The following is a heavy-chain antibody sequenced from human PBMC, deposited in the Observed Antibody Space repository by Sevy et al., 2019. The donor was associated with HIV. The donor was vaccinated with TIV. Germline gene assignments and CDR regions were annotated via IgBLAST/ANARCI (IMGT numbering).Heavy chain of an antibody. CDR2: ITGGGGGTT. Sequence: GGSLRLSCAASGFTFSSDAMSWVRQAPGKGLEWVSTITGGGGGTTYYVDSVRGRFTISRDDSKNTLYLQMNGLRAEDTAIYYCARNGLGFLDYWGQRTLVTVSS. CDR3: ARNGLGFLDY. CDR1: GFTFSSDA. D-gene: IGHD1-1*01. J-gene: IGHJ4*02. V-gene: IGHV3-23*01.